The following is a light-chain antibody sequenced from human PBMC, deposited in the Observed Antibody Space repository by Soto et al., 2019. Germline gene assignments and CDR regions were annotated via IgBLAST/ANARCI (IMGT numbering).Light chain of an antibody. Sequence: EIVMTQSPATLSVSPGERATLSCRASQSVNIYLAWYQQKPGQAPRLLIFGASSRATGIPARFSGSGSGTEFNLNISSLQSEDFAVYFCQQYDDWLRLTFGGGTKVDI. V-gene: IGKV3D-15*01. CDR2: GAS. CDR1: QSVNIY. CDR3: QQYDDWLRLT. J-gene: IGKJ4*01.